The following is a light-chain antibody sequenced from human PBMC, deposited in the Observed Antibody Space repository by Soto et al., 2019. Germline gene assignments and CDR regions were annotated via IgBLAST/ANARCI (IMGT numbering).Light chain of an antibody. CDR3: QQYGSSLWT. CDR1: ESVGSTY. Sequence: EIGLTQSPGTLSLSPGDRATLSCRASESVGSTYVAWYQQKPGQAPRLLIYAASTRATGISDRFSGSGSGTDFTLTISRLEPEDFAVYYCQQYGSSLWTFGQGTKVDIK. V-gene: IGKV3-20*01. J-gene: IGKJ1*01. CDR2: AAS.